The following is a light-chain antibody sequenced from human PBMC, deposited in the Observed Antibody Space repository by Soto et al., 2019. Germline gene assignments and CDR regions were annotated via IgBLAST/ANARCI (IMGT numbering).Light chain of an antibody. V-gene: IGLV2-23*01. CDR2: EGN. Sequence: QSVLTQPASVSGSPGQSVTISCTGTSNDVGGYNLVSWYQQDPGKAPKLMIYEGNKRPSGVSDRFSGSRSGNAASLTISGLQAEDEADYYCCSYAGTSTWVFGGGTKLTVL. CDR1: SNDVGGYNL. CDR3: CSYAGTSTWV. J-gene: IGLJ3*02.